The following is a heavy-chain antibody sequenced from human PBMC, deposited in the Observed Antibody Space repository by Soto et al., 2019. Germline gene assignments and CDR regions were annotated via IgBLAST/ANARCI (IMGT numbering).Heavy chain of an antibody. J-gene: IGHJ4*02. CDR1: GFTFSNAW. D-gene: IGHD2-15*01. V-gene: IGHV3-15*01. CDR3: TTDLPIVVVVAATRGY. CDR2: IKSKTDGGTT. Sequence: GGSLRLSCAASGFTFSNAWMSWVRQAPGKGLEWVGRIKSKTDGGTTDYAAPVKGRFTISRDDSKNTLYLQMNSLKTEDTAVYYCTTDLPIVVVVAATRGYWGQGTLVTVSS.